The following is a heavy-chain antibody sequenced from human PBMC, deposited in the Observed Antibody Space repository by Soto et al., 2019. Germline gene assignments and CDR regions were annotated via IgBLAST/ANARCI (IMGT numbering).Heavy chain of an antibody. CDR2: ISYDGSNK. CDR3: AKGMAPIYYFDY. D-gene: IGHD5-12*01. J-gene: IGHJ4*02. V-gene: IGHV3-30*18. Sequence: PGGSLRLSCAASGFTFSSYGMHWVRQAPGKGLEWVAVISYDGSNKYYADSVKGRFTISRDNSKNTLYLQMNSLRAEDTAVYYCAKGMAPIYYFDYWGQGTLVTVSS. CDR1: GFTFSSYG.